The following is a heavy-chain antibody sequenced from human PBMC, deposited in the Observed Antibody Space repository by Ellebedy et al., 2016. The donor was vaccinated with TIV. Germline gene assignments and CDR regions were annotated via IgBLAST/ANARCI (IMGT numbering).Heavy chain of an antibody. J-gene: IGHJ4*02. CDR2: IYSGGET. CDR3: ARGGAAGAT. D-gene: IGHD6-25*01. V-gene: IGHV3-53*01. CDR1: GFTVSNNY. Sequence: PGGSLRLSCAASGFTVSNNYMRWVRQAPGKGLVWVSLIYSGGETFYTDSLKGRFTISRDSSKNTLYLQMNSLRAEDTAIYYWARGGAAGATWGQGTLVTVSP.